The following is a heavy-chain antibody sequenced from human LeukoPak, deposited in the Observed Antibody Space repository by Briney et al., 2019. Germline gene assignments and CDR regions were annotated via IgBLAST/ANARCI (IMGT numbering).Heavy chain of an antibody. D-gene: IGHD3-3*01. CDR3: ARWNRGVVIERDWFDP. CDR1: GGSFSGYY. Sequence: SETLSLTCAVYGGSFSGYYWSWIRQPPGKGLEWIGEINHSGSTNYNPSLKSRVTISVDTSKNQFSLELSSVTAADTAVYYCARWNRGVVIERDWFDPWGQGTLVTVSS. V-gene: IGHV4-34*01. CDR2: INHSGST. J-gene: IGHJ5*02.